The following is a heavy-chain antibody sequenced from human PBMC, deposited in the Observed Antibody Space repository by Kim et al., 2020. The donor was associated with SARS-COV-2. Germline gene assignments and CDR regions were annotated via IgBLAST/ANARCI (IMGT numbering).Heavy chain of an antibody. J-gene: IGHJ4*02. CDR1: GYTFTSYY. D-gene: IGHD6-13*01. CDR3: AREIIAAADDIPFDY. CDR2: INPSGGST. Sequence: ASVKVSCKASGYTFTSYYMHWVRQAPGQGLEWMGIINPSGGSTSYAQKFQGRVTMTRDTSTSTVYMELSSLRSEDTAVYYCAREIIAAADDIPFDYWGQGTLVTVSS. V-gene: IGHV1-46*01.